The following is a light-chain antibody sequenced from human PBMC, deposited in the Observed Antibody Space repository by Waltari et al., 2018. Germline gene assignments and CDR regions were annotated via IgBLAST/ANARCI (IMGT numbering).Light chain of an antibody. CDR1: SPNIGRHY. Sequence: QSVLTQPPPASGTPGQRVTLSCSGRSPNIGRHYVYWYQQFPGTAPQLLVYRNNERPSGVPDRISGSKSGTSASLAISGLRSEDEADYYCATWDGSLTAWVFGGGTKLTVL. V-gene: IGLV1-47*01. J-gene: IGLJ3*02. CDR3: ATWDGSLTAWV. CDR2: RNN.